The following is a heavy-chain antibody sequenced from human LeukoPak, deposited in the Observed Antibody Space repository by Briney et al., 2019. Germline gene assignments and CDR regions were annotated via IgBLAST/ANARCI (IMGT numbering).Heavy chain of an antibody. D-gene: IGHD1-14*01. V-gene: IGHV3-74*01. J-gene: IGHJ4*02. CDR2: INSDGSST. CDR1: GFTFSSYW. Sequence: AGGPLRLPCAASGFTFSSYWMHWLRQAPGKGLVWVSRINSDGSSTSYADSVKGRFTISRDNAKNTLYLQMNSLRAEDTAVYYCVRDRKNYYFDYGGQGTLVTVSS. CDR3: VRDRKNYYFDY.